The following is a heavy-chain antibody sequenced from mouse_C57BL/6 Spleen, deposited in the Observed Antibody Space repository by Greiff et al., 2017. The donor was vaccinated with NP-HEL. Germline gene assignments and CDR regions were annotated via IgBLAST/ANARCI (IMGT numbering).Heavy chain of an antibody. V-gene: IGHV5-9-1*02. D-gene: IGHD3-2*02. CDR1: GFTFSSYA. J-gene: IGHJ2*01. Sequence: EVMLVESGEGLVKPGGSLKLSCAASGFTFSSYAMSWVRQTPEKRLEWVAYISSGGDYIYYADTVKGRFTISRDNARNTLYLQMSSLKSEDTAMYYCTREAQATSYFGYWGQGTTLTVSS. CDR2: ISSGGDYI. CDR3: TREAQATSYFGY.